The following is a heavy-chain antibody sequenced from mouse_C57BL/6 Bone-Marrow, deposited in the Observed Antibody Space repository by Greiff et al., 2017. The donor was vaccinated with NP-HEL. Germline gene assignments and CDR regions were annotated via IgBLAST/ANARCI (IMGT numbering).Heavy chain of an antibody. CDR2: IDPSDSYT. D-gene: IGHD1-1*01. V-gene: IGHV1-69*01. J-gene: IGHJ4*01. CDR1: GYTFTSYW. Sequence: QVQLQQSGAELVMPGASVKLSCKASGYTFTSYWMPWVKQRPGQGLEWIGEIDPSDSYTNYNQKFKGKSTLTVDKSSSTAYMQLSSLTSEDSAVYYCARSSVYYYGSSYRDYAMDYWGQGTSVTVSS. CDR3: ARSSVYYYGSSYRDYAMDY.